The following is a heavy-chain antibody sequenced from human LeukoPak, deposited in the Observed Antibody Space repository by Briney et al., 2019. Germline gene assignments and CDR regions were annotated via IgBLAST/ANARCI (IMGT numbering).Heavy chain of an antibody. J-gene: IGHJ6*02. CDR2: MNPNSGNT. Sequence: ASVKVSCKASGYTFTSYDINWVRQATGQGLEWMGWMNPNSGNTGYAQKFQGRVTMTRNTSISTAYMELSSLRSEDTAVYYCARGYCSSTSCYYYYYGMDVWGQRTTVTVSS. D-gene: IGHD2-2*01. CDR3: ARGYCSSTSCYYYYYGMDV. CDR1: GYTFTSYD. V-gene: IGHV1-8*01.